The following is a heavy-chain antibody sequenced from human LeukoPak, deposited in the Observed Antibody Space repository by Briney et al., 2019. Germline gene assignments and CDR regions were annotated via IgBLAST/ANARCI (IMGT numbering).Heavy chain of an antibody. V-gene: IGHV3-23*01. CDR3: AREEDSSGWYY. CDR2: ISVDGGDI. J-gene: IGHJ4*02. D-gene: IGHD6-19*01. Sequence: GGSLRLSCAASRFAFHNYAMTWIRQAPERGLEWVSSISVDGGDIKYTDSAKGRFTISRDNSKGTLYLQMNSLRAEDTAVYYCAREEDSSGWYYWGQGTLVTVSS. CDR1: RFAFHNYA.